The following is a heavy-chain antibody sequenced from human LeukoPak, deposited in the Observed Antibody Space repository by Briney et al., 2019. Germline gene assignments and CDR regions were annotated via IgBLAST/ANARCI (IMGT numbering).Heavy chain of an antibody. CDR1: GGSISSGNW. J-gene: IGHJ4*02. V-gene: IGHV4-4*02. Sequence: PSETLSLTCAVSGGSISSGNWWSWVRPPPGKGLEWIGEIYHSGSTTYNPSLKSRVTISVDSSKNQFSLRLNSVTAADTAVYYCARGGVATQPDCWGQGTLVTVSS. CDR3: ARGGVATQPDC. D-gene: IGHD5-12*01. CDR2: IYHSGST.